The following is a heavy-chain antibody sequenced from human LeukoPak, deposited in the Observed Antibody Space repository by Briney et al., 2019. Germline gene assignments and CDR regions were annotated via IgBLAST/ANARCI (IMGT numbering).Heavy chain of an antibody. CDR2: IYHSGST. D-gene: IGHD3-10*01. CDR3: ARDRTMVRGVPNY. Sequence: SETLSLTCAVSGGSISSGGYSWSWIRQPPGKGLEWLGYIYHSGSTYYNPSLKSRVTISVDRSKNQFSLKLSSVTAADTAVYYCARDRTMVRGVPNYWGQGTLVTVSS. J-gene: IGHJ4*02. V-gene: IGHV4-30-2*01. CDR1: GGSISSGGYS.